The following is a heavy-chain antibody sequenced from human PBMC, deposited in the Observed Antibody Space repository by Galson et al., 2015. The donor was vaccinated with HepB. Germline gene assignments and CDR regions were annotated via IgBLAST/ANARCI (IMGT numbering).Heavy chain of an antibody. Sequence: TLSLTCTVSGGSISSGDYYWSWIRQPPGKGLEWIGYVYYSGSTYYNPSLKSRVTISVDTSKNQFSLKLSSVTAADTAVYYCARDIREYYYGSGSYYDDAFDIWGQGTMVTVSS. V-gene: IGHV4-30-4*01. CDR1: GGSISSGDYY. D-gene: IGHD3-10*01. CDR2: VYYSGST. CDR3: ARDIREYYYGSGSYYDDAFDI. J-gene: IGHJ3*02.